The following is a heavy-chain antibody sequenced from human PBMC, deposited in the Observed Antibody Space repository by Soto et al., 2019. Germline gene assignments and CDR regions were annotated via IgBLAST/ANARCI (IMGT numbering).Heavy chain of an antibody. Sequence: SGPTLVNPTQTLTLTCTFSGFSLDTSGVGVGWIRQPPGQALEWLALIYWNDDERYSPSLKSRLTITMDTSKNQVVLRMTNMDPVDTATYYCAHRGISGYDYFDYWGQGALVTVSS. CDR3: AHRGISGYDYFDY. D-gene: IGHD2-15*01. J-gene: IGHJ4*02. CDR2: IYWNDDE. CDR1: GFSLDTSGVG. V-gene: IGHV2-5*01.